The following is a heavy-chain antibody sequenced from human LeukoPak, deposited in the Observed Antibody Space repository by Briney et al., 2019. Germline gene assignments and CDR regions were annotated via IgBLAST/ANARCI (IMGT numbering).Heavy chain of an antibody. V-gene: IGHV1-2*05. CDR2: INPNSGGP. CDR1: EGTFSRYA. Sequence: ASVPVSCKASEGTFSRYAISWVRPAPGQGLEWMGRINPNSGGPNYAQKFQGRVTMTRDTSTSTAYMELSRLRSDDTVVYYCARALAARHSPDYWGQGTLVIVSS. CDR3: ARALAARHSPDY. D-gene: IGHD6-6*01. J-gene: IGHJ4*02.